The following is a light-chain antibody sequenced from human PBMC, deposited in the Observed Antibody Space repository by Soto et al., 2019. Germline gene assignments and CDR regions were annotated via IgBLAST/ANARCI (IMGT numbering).Light chain of an antibody. CDR1: QSVSTN. Sequence: EVVMTQSPTALSVSQGERATLSCRASQSVSTNLAWYQQKPGQVPSLLIYGASTRASGIPARFSGSGSGTEFSLTIGSLQSEDFAVYYCQQDSSSPSFGQGTRLDI. CDR3: QQDSSSPS. J-gene: IGKJ5*01. V-gene: IGKV3-15*01. CDR2: GAS.